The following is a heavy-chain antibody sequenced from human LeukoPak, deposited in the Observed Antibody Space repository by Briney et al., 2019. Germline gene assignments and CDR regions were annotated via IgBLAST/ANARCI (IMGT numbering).Heavy chain of an antibody. Sequence: GGSLRLSCAASGFTFSSYEMNWVRQAPGKGLEWVSYISSSGSTIYYADSVKGRFTISRDNAKNSLYLQMNSLRAEDTAVYYCACGDYYYGMDVWGQGTTVTVSS. CDR2: ISSSGSTI. J-gene: IGHJ6*02. V-gene: IGHV3-48*03. CDR3: ACGDYYYGMDV. CDR1: GFTFSSYE. D-gene: IGHD3-10*01.